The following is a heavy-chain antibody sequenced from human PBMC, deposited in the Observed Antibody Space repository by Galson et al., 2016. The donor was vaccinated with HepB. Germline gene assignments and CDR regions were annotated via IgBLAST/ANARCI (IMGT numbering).Heavy chain of an antibody. Sequence: SLRLSCAASGFTFSSYAMSWVRQAPGKGLEWVSAISGSGGNTYYADSVKGRVTISRDNSKNTLYLQMHSLRGEDTAVYYCAKGRGDFDSWGQGTLVTVSS. CDR3: AKGRGDFDS. CDR2: ISGSGGNT. V-gene: IGHV3-23*01. J-gene: IGHJ4*02. CDR1: GFTFSSYA.